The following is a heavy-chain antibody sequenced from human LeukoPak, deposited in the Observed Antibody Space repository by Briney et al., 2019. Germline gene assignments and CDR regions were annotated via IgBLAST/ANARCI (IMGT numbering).Heavy chain of an antibody. CDR2: ISAYNGNT. Sequence: HEASVKVSCKASGYTFTSYGISWVRQAPGQGLEWMGWISAYNGNTNYAQKLQGRVTMTTDTSTSTAYMELRSLRSDDTAVYYCARGLLQGLGELPFDYWGQGTLVTVSS. V-gene: IGHV1-18*01. CDR3: ARGLLQGLGELPFDY. D-gene: IGHD3-10*01. J-gene: IGHJ4*02. CDR1: GYTFTSYG.